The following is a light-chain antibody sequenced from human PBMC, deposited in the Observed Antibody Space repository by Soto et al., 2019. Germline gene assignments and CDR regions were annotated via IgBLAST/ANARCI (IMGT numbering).Light chain of an antibody. J-gene: IGLJ2*01. Sequence: QAVVTQEPSLTVSPGETVTLTCGSSTGAVTSGHYPYWFQQKPGQAPRTLIYDTSSKHSWTPARFSGSLLGGKAALTLSGAQPEDEAAYYCLLSYSGAHVVFGGGTKLTVL. CDR2: DTS. CDR1: TGAVTSGHY. CDR3: LLSYSGAHVV. V-gene: IGLV7-46*01.